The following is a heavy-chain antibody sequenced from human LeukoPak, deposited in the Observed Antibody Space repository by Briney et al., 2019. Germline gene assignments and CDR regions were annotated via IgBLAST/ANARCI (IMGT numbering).Heavy chain of an antibody. CDR1: GGSISSYY. D-gene: IGHD2-21*01. CDR2: IYYSGST. J-gene: IGHJ4*02. V-gene: IGHV4-59*01. CDR3: ASLVAYCGGDCQGHFDY. Sequence: SETLSLTCTVSGGSISSYYWSWIRQPLGKGLEWIGYIYYSGSTNYNPSLKSRVTISVDTSKNQFSLKLSSVTAADTAVYYCASLVAYCGGDCQGHFDYWGQGTLVTVSS.